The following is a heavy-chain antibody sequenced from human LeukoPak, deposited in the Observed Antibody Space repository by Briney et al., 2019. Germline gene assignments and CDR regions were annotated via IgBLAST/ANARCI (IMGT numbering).Heavy chain of an antibody. CDR2: ISYDGSNK. Sequence: GGSLRLSCAASGFTFSSYAMHWVRQAPGKGREGVAVISYDGSNKYYADSVKGRFTISRDNSKNTLYLQMNSLRADDTAVYYCARERATGHFDYWGQGTLVTVSS. CDR1: GFTFSSYA. D-gene: IGHD1-1*01. J-gene: IGHJ4*02. V-gene: IGHV3-30*04. CDR3: ARERATGHFDY.